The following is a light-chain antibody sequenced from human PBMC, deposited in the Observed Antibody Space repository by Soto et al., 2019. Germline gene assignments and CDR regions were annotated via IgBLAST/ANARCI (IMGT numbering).Light chain of an antibody. CDR3: QYYGNSRIT. J-gene: IGKJ5*01. V-gene: IGKV3-20*01. CDR1: QTVNSDY. CDR2: AAS. Sequence: EIVFTQSPGTLSLSPGERATLSCRASQTVNSDYLTWYQQKPGQAPRLLIYAASSGATGIPDRFSGSGSETDFTLTINRLEPEDFAVYYCQYYGNSRITFGQGTRLEIK.